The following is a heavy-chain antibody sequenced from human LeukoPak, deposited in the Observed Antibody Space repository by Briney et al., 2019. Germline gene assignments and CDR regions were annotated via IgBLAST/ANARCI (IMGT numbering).Heavy chain of an antibody. CDR3: AGSYVSRSFDY. Sequence: GSLRLSCAASGFTVSNNYMSWVRQAPGKGLDWVSIIYRGGSTYYADSVKDRFTISRDNSKNTVYLQMNSLRAEDTAVYYCAGSYVSRSFDYWGQGTLVTASS. J-gene: IGHJ4*02. CDR2: IYRGGST. D-gene: IGHD3-16*01. CDR1: GFTVSNNY. V-gene: IGHV3-66*01.